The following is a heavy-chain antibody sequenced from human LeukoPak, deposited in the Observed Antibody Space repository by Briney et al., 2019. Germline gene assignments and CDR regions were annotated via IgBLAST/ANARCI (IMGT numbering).Heavy chain of an antibody. V-gene: IGHV1-46*01. CDR3: ARLVVVAATYAFDI. Sequence: ASVKVSCKASGGTFSSYAISWVRQAPGQGLEWMGIINPSGGSTSYAQKFQGRVTMTRDTSTSTVYMELSSLRSEDTAVYYCARLVVVAATYAFDIWGQGTMVTVSS. CDR1: GGTFSSYA. J-gene: IGHJ3*02. CDR2: INPSGGST. D-gene: IGHD2-15*01.